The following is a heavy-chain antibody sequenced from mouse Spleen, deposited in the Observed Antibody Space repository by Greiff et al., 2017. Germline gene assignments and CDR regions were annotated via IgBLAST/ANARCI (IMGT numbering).Heavy chain of an antibody. CDR1: GFSLSTYG. J-gene: IGHJ4*01. D-gene: IGHD6-2*01. Sequence: VQLKESGPALVQPSQSLSFTCTVSGFSLSTYGVYWIRQSPGKGLEWLGVIWSGGNTDFNAAFKSRLSITKDNSRSQVFFKMNSLQTDDTAIYYCARSLISSGGYAMDYWGQGTSVTVSS. V-gene: IGHV2-2*01. CDR3: ARSLISSGGYAMDY. CDR2: IWSGGNT.